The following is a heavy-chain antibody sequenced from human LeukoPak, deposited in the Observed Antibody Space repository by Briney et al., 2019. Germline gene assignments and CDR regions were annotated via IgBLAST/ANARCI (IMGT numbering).Heavy chain of an antibody. J-gene: IGHJ4*02. CDR2: ISHDGSST. D-gene: IGHD1-26*01. CDR3: ARIAGGSYSV. Sequence: GSLRLSCAASGFTFTNYWMHWVRQAPGKGLVWVSRISHDGSSTTYADSVKGRITISRDNAKNTVYLQMNSLRAEDTAVYYCARIAGGSYSVWGQGTLVTVSS. V-gene: IGHV3-74*03. CDR1: GFTFTNYW.